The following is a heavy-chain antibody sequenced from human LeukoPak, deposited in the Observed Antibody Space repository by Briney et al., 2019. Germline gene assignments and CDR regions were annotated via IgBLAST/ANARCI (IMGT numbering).Heavy chain of an antibody. V-gene: IGHV4-34*01. CDR3: ARGLMYDFWSGSTFYNWFDP. J-gene: IGHJ5*02. Sequence: SETLSLTCAVYGGSFSGYYWSWIRQPPGKGLEWIGEINHSGSTNYNPSLKSRVTISVDTSKNQFSLKLSSVTAADTAVYYCARGLMYDFWSGSTFYNWFDPWGQGTLVTVSS. CDR1: GGSFSGYY. D-gene: IGHD3-3*01. CDR2: INHSGST.